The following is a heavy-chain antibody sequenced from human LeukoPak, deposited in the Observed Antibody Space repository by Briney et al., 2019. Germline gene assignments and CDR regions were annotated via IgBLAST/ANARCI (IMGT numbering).Heavy chain of an antibody. J-gene: IGHJ6*03. CDR1: GGSISSSSYY. CDR3: AREQYQAYDYYYMDV. V-gene: IGHV4-39*07. Sequence: KASETLSLTCTVSGGSISSSSYYWGWIRQPPGKGLEWIGSIYYSGSTYYNPSLKSRVTISVDTSKNQFSLKLSSVTAADTAVYYCAREQYQAYDYYYMDVWGKGTTVTVSS. D-gene: IGHD2-2*01. CDR2: IYYSGST.